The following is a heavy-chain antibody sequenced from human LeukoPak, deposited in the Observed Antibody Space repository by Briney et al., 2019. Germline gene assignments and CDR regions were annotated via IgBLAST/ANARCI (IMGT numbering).Heavy chain of an antibody. V-gene: IGHV4-4*09. Sequence: SETLSLTCTVSGGSISSDYWSWIRQPPGKGLEWIGYIYPSVSTNYNPSLKSRVTISVDTSKNQFSLKLSSVTAADTAVYYRARHSWNSPFDPWGQGTLVTVSS. D-gene: IGHD1-7*01. CDR3: ARHSWNSPFDP. CDR2: IYPSVST. J-gene: IGHJ5*02. CDR1: GGSISSDY.